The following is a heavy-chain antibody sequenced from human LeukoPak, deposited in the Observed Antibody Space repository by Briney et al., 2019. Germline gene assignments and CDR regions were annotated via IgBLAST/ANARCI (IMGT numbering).Heavy chain of an antibody. V-gene: IGHV3-21*04. D-gene: IGHD3-3*01. CDR3: ARDYSTYYDFWSGEKSMGY. Sequence: PGGSLRLSCAASGFTFSSYSMNWVRQAPGKGLEWVSSISSSSSHIYYADSVEGRFTISRDNAKNSLYLQMNSLRAEDTALYYCARDYSTYYDFWSGEKSMGYWGQGTLVTVSS. CDR1: GFTFSSYS. J-gene: IGHJ4*02. CDR2: ISSSSSHI.